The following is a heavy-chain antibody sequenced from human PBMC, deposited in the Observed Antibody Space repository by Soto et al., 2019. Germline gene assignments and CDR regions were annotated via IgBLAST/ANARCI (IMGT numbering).Heavy chain of an antibody. D-gene: IGHD3-22*01. CDR3: ARDEGYYGPFDY. CDR1: GGSISSYY. V-gene: IGHV4-59*01. J-gene: IGHJ4*02. Sequence: ETLSLTCTVSGGSISSYYWSWIRQPPGKGLEWIGYIYYSGSTNYNPSLKSRVTISVDTSKNQFSLKLSSVTAADTAVYYCARDEGYYGPFDYWGQGTLATVSS. CDR2: IYYSGST.